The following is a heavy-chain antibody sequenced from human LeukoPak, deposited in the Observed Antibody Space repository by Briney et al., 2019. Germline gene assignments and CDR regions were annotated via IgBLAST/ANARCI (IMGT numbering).Heavy chain of an antibody. V-gene: IGHV3-30*02. J-gene: IGHJ4*02. Sequence: GGSLRLSCAASGFTFSIYVMLCVRHAPGKGLEWVAFIRYDGSNKYYADSVKGRFTISRDNSKNTLYLQMNSLRAEDTAVYYCANSFGDYPYWGQGTLVTVSS. D-gene: IGHD4-17*01. CDR3: ANSFGDYPY. CDR2: IRYDGSNK. CDR1: GFTFSIYV.